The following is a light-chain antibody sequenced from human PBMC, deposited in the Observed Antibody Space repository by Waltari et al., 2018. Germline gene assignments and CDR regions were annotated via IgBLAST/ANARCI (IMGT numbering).Light chain of an antibody. J-gene: IGKJ1*01. CDR1: QDIIGW. CDR3: QQYTNSSWT. Sequence: DIQMTQSPSTLSASVGDRVTITCRASQDIIGWLAWYQQKPGKAPNLLIYKASTLESGVPSRFSGSGSGTEFTLTINSLQPDDFATYYCQQYTNSSWTFCQGTEVEIK. CDR2: KAS. V-gene: IGKV1-5*03.